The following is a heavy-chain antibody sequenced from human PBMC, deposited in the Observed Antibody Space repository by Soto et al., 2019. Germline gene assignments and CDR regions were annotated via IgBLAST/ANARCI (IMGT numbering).Heavy chain of an antibody. J-gene: IGHJ4*02. D-gene: IGHD3-3*01. Sequence: QVQLVQSGAEVKKPGSSVKVSCKASGGTFSSYAISWVRQAPGQGLEWMGGIIPIFGTANYAQKFQGRVTITADKSTSTAYMGLSSLRSEDTAVYYCARSYYDFWSGYGWPVGYWGQGTLVTVSS. CDR1: GGTFSSYA. CDR2: IIPIFGTA. V-gene: IGHV1-69*06. CDR3: ARSYYDFWSGYGWPVGY.